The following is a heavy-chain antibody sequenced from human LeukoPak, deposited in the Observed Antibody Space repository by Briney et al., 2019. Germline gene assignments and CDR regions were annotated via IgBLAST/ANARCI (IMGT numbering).Heavy chain of an antibody. V-gene: IGHV4-30-4*01. D-gene: IGHD2-15*01. CDR1: GGSISSGDYY. CDR2: IYYSGST. J-gene: IGHJ3*02. Sequence: SETLSLTCTVSGGSISSGDYYWSWIRQPPGKGLEWIGYIYYSGSTYYNPSLKSRVTISVDTSKTQFSLKLISLTAAHTAVYYCASDSVPEKYCSGGSCYPGGEAFDIWGQGTMVTVS. CDR3: ASDSVPEKYCSGGSCYPGGEAFDI.